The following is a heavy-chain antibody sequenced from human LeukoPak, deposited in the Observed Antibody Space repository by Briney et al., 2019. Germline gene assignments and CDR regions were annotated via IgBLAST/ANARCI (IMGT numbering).Heavy chain of an antibody. V-gene: IGHV4-59*01. J-gene: IGHJ4*02. CDR3: ARAISANFFDY. CDR2: VYSSGST. Sequence: KASETLSPTCSVSGGSITGYYWSWIRQPPGKGLEWIGYVYSSGSTNYLSSLKSRVTMSIDMSKNQFSLRLTAVTAADTAFYYCARAISANFFDYWGQGTLVTVSS. D-gene: IGHD3-9*01. CDR1: GGSITGYY.